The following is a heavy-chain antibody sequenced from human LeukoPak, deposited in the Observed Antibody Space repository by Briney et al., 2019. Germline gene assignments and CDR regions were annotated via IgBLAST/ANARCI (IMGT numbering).Heavy chain of an antibody. V-gene: IGHV3-48*02. Sequence: GGCLRLSCAASGFTFSSYSMNWVRQAPGKGLEWVSYICTSTSTIYYADSVKGRFTISRDNAKHSLYLQMNSLRDEDTAVYYCARYSSGHDAFDIWGQGTMVTVSS. J-gene: IGHJ3*02. CDR3: ARYSSGHDAFDI. CDR2: ICTSTSTI. CDR1: GFTFSSYS. D-gene: IGHD6-19*01.